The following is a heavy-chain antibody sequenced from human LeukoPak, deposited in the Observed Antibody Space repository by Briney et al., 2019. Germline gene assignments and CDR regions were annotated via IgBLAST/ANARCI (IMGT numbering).Heavy chain of an antibody. D-gene: IGHD5-18*01. CDR1: GFTFSSYA. CDR2: ISSSSSYI. V-gene: IGHV3-21*04. Sequence: GGSLRLSCAASGFTFSSYAMSWVRQAPGKGLEWVSSISSSSSYIYYADSVKGRFTISRDNAKNSLYLQMNSLRAEDTAVYYCARDFSVGIQLWPRPGYWGQGTLVTVSS. J-gene: IGHJ4*02. CDR3: ARDFSVGIQLWPRPGY.